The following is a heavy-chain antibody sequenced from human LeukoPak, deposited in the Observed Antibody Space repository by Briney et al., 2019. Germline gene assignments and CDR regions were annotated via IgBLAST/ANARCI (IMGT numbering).Heavy chain of an antibody. CDR1: EYSFTAYY. J-gene: IGHJ4*02. V-gene: IGHV1-2*02. Sequence: ASVKVSCKASEYSFTAYYMHWVRQAPGQGLEWMGWINPNSGGTNYAQKFQGRVTMTRDTFISTAYMELSRLRSDDTAVYYCARDLDYVTTYGDYWGQGTLVTVSS. CDR2: INPNSGGT. CDR3: ARDLDYVTTYGDY. D-gene: IGHD3-16*01.